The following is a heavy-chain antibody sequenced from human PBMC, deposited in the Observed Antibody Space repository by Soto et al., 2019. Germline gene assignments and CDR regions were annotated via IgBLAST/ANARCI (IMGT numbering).Heavy chain of an antibody. V-gene: IGHV3-74*01. Sequence: EVQLVESGGDLVQRGGSLRLCCAASEFPFSSYWMHWVRHTPGKGLDWVARISGDGVTTYYADSVTGRFTVSRDNAKNTLCLQISGLRAEDTAVYYCAREYYGLLTGYYTDYWGQGTLVSVSS. J-gene: IGHJ4*02. CDR2: ISGDGVTT. D-gene: IGHD3-9*01. CDR3: AREYYGLLTGYYTDY. CDR1: EFPFSSYW.